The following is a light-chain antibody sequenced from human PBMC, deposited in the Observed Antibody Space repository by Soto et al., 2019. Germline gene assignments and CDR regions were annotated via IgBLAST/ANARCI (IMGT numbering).Light chain of an antibody. V-gene: IGKV1-5*01. Sequence: DIQMTQSPSTLSASVGDRVTITCRASQSVSNWLAWYQQKPGKAPNLLIYDASSLESGVPSRFSGSGSGTEFTLTISSLQPDDFVTYSCQQYTPNSRTFGQGTKVEIK. CDR1: QSVSNW. CDR2: DAS. J-gene: IGKJ1*01. CDR3: QQYTPNSRT.